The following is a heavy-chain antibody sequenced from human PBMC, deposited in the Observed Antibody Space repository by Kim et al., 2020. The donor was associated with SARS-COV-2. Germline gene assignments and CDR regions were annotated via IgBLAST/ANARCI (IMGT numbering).Heavy chain of an antibody. D-gene: IGHD6-6*01. V-gene: IGHV3-43D*03. CDR2: ISWDGGST. Sequence: GSLRLSCAASGFTFDDYAMHWVRQAPGKGLEWVSLISWDGGSTYYADSVKGRFTISRDNSKNSLYLQMNSLRAEDTALYYCAKHIAPIAARPGYYYYGMDVWGQGTTVTVSS. CDR1: GFTFDDYA. J-gene: IGHJ6*02. CDR3: AKHIAPIAARPGYYYYGMDV.